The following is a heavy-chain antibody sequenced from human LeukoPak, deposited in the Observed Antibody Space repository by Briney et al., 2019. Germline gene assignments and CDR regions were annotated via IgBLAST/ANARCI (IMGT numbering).Heavy chain of an antibody. D-gene: IGHD5-24*01. Sequence: PGGSLRLSCAASGFTFSSYWMHWVRQAPGKGLVWVSRINSDGSSTSYADSVKGRFTISRDNAKNTLYLQMNSLRTEDTALYYCAKGTYTAYNSGCAYWGQGTLVTVSS. CDR1: GFTFSSYW. J-gene: IGHJ4*02. CDR3: AKGTYTAYNSGCAY. CDR2: INSDGSST. V-gene: IGHV3-74*01.